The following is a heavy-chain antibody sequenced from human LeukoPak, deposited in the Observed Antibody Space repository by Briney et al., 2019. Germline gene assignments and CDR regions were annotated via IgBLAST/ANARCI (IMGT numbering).Heavy chain of an antibody. CDR3: ARDRGSGWYGDLGY. CDR1: GFTFSSYA. J-gene: IGHJ4*02. Sequence: GGSLRLSCAASGFTFSSYAMHWVRQAPGKGLEWVAVISYDGSNKYYADSVKGRFTISRDNSKNTLYLQMNSLRADDTAVYFCARDRGSGWYGDLGYWGQGTLVTVSS. CDR2: ISYDGSNK. D-gene: IGHD6-19*01. V-gene: IGHV3-30-3*01.